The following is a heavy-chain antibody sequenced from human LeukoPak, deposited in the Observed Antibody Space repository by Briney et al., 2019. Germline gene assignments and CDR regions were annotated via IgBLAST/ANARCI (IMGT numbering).Heavy chain of an antibody. J-gene: IGHJ4*02. D-gene: IGHD6-19*01. Sequence: SETLSLTCTVSGGSINGYYWSWIRQPPGKGLELIGYVYYSGTANYNPSLESRVTILVDTSKNQFSLNLSSVTAADTAVYYCARTKSGWYYSDYWGQGTLVSVSS. CDR3: ARTKSGWYYSDY. V-gene: IGHV4-59*08. CDR2: VYYSGTA. CDR1: GGSINGYY.